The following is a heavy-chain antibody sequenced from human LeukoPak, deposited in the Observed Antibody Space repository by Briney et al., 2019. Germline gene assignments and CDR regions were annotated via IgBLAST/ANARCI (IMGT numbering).Heavy chain of an antibody. J-gene: IGHJ3*02. CDR3: ARQPAHCSSTSCYTTPDAFDI. CDR1: GYSFTSYW. CDR2: IYPGDSDT. D-gene: IGHD2-2*02. Sequence: GESLEISCKGSGYSFTSYWIGWVRQMPGKGLEWMGIIYPGDSDTRYSPSFQGQVTISADKSISTAYLQWSSLKASDTAMYYCARQPAHCSSTSCYTTPDAFDIWGQGTMVTVSS. V-gene: IGHV5-51*01.